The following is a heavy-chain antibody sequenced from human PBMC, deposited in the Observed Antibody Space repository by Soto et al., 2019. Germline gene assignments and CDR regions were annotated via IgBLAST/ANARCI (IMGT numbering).Heavy chain of an antibody. Sequence: PSETLSLTCAISGGSFSGYYWSWIRQPPGRGLEWIGEINHSGSTNDNPSLKSRVTISVDTSKTQFSLKLSSVTAADTAVYYCARVMAYCTTTTCSTYYFGMDVWGQGTTVTVS. CDR1: GGSFSGYY. D-gene: IGHD2-2*01. CDR3: ARVMAYCTTTTCSTYYFGMDV. V-gene: IGHV4-34*01. J-gene: IGHJ6*02. CDR2: INHSGST.